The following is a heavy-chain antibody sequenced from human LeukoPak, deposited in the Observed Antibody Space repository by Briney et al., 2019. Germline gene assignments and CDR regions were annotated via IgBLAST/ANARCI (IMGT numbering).Heavy chain of an antibody. CDR2: IYYSGST. D-gene: IGHD3-10*01. CDR1: GGSISSSSYY. CDR3: ARQSPSRINFQH. V-gene: IGHV4-39*01. J-gene: IGHJ1*01. Sequence: SETLSLTCTVSGGSISSSSYYWGWIRQPPGKGLEWIGSIYYSGSTYYNPSLKSRVTISVDTSKNQFSLKLSSVTAADTAVYYCARQSPSRINFQHWGQGTLVTVSS.